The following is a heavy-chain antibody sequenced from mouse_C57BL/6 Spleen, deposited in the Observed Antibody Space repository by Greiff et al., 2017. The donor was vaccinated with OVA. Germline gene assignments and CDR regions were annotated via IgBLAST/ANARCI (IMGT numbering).Heavy chain of an antibody. V-gene: IGHV1-85*01. CDR3: ARLGFDY. D-gene: IGHD4-1*01. J-gene: IGHJ2*01. CDR2: IYPRDGST. CDR1: GNTFTSYD. Sequence: QVQLKQSGPELVKPGASVKLSCKASGNTFTSYDINWVKQRHGQGLEWIGWIYPRDGSTKYNEKFKGKATLTVDTSSSTAYMELHSLTSEDSAVYFCARLGFDYWGQGTTLTVSS.